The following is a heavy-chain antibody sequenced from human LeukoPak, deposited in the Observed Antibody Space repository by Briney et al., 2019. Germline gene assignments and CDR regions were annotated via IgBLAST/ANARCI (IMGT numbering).Heavy chain of an antibody. CDR1: GGSISSSSYY. Sequence: PSETLSLTCTVSGGSISSSSYYWGWIRQPPGKGLEWIGSIYYSGSTYYNPSLKSRVTISVDTSKNQFSLKLSSVTAADTAVYYCARHRVRDIPFDPWGQGTLVTVSS. D-gene: IGHD2-2*02. CDR3: ARHRVRDIPFDP. V-gene: IGHV4-39*01. J-gene: IGHJ5*02. CDR2: IYYSGST.